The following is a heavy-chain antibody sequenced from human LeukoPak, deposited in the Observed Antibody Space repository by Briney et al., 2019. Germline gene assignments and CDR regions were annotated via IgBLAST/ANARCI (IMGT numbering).Heavy chain of an antibody. CDR1: GFPLSGYS. CDR2: ITGSTNYI. V-gene: IGHV3-21*01. Sequence: GGSLRLSCAATGFPLSGYSMNWVRQAPGRGLEWGSSITGSTNYIYYADSVEGRFTISRDNAKNSLYLQMNSLRAEDTAVYYCARVGYCSSPTCRNYFDYWGQGTLVTVSS. CDR3: ARVGYCSSPTCRNYFDY. D-gene: IGHD2-2*01. J-gene: IGHJ4*02.